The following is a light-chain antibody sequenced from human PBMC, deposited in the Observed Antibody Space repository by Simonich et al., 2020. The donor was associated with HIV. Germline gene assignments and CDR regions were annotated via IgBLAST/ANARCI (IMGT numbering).Light chain of an antibody. CDR2: EVS. CDR3: SSYAGSNNVV. CDR1: SGDVGGYNY. Sequence: QSALTQPPSASGSPGQSVTISCTGTSGDVGGYNYVSWYQQHPGKAPKLMIYEVSRRPSGVPVRFSGSKSGNTASLTVSGLQAEDEADYYCSSYAGSNNVVFGGGTKLTVL. V-gene: IGLV2-8*01. J-gene: IGLJ2*01.